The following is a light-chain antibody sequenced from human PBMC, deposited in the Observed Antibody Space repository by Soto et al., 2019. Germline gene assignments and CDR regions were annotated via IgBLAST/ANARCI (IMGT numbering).Light chain of an antibody. CDR2: GAS. V-gene: IGKV3-15*01. J-gene: IGKJ4*01. CDR1: QSVSSN. Sequence: EILMTQSPGTLSVSPGERATLSCGASQSVSSNLAWYQQKPGQAPRLLIFGASTRATGIPARFSGSGSGTEFTLTISSLQSEDFAIYYCQHYNNRPLTFGGGTKVEIK. CDR3: QHYNNRPLT.